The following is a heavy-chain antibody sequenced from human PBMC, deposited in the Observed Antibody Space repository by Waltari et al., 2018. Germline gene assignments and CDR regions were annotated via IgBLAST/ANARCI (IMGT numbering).Heavy chain of an antibody. D-gene: IGHD3-10*01. Sequence: QVQLVQSGAEVKKPGASVKVSCKASGYTFTSYAMHWVRQAPGQRLEWMGWINAGNGNTKYSQKFQGRVTITADESTSTAYMELSSLRSEDTAVYYCSLYGSGSYRHPIFDYWGQGTLVTVSS. CDR1: GYTFTSYA. CDR3: SLYGSGSYRHPIFDY. J-gene: IGHJ4*02. V-gene: IGHV1-3*01. CDR2: INAGNGNT.